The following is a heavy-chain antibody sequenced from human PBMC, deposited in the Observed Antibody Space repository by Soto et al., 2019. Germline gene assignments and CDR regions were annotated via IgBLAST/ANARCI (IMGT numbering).Heavy chain of an antibody. CDR3: ARTSRLDC. V-gene: IGHV4-34*01. J-gene: IGHJ4*02. CDR2: INHSGST. D-gene: IGHD6-6*01. CDR1: RGFFSGYY. Sequence: LASAVHRGFFSGYYWSWIRQPPGKGLEWIGEINHSGSTNYNPSLKSRVTMSVDTSKNQFSLKLSSVTAADTAVYECARTSRLDCWGQG.